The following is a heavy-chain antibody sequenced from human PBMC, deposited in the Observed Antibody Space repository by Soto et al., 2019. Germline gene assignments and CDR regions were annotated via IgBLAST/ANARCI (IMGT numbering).Heavy chain of an antibody. CDR3: ARDSHFYKAAY. Sequence: EVHLVESGGGLVQPGGSLRLSCAASGFTFSGYWMGWVRQAPGKGLEWVASIMKDGSVKKYVDSVKGRFTISRDNAKNPLSLQTYSLIGEEMAVSYCARDSHFYKAAYWGQGTLVTVSS. D-gene: IGHD1-1*01. CDR1: GFTFSGYW. CDR2: IMKDGSVK. V-gene: IGHV3-7*01. J-gene: IGHJ4*02.